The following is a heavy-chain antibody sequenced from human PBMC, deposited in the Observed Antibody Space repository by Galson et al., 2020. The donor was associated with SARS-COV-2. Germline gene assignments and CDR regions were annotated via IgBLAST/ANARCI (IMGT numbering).Heavy chain of an antibody. Sequence: ASVKVSCKASGYTFTSYGISWVRQAPAQGLEWMGWISANNGNTNYAHKLQGRVTMTTDTSTSTAYMELRSLRSDDTAVYYCARGLGSSGWYGGNWFDPWGQGTLVTVSS. CDR3: ARGLGSSGWYGGNWFDP. CDR2: ISANNGNT. CDR1: GYTFTSYG. D-gene: IGHD6-19*01. J-gene: IGHJ5*02. V-gene: IGHV1-18*01.